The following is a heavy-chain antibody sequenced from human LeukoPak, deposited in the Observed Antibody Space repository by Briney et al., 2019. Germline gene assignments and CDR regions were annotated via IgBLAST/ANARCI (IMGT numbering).Heavy chain of an antibody. V-gene: IGHV3-23*01. D-gene: IGHD2-8*02. Sequence: PGGSLRLSCAASGFTFSSFAMTWVRKAPGKGLEWVSGFDGNGPNTYYADSVKGRWTISRDNSRNTLYLEMNSLRPEDTAIYYCAKPRTTGLGWAQFDYWGQGSLVTVPS. J-gene: IGHJ4*02. CDR3: AKPRTTGLGWAQFDY. CDR2: FDGNGPNT. CDR1: GFTFSSFA.